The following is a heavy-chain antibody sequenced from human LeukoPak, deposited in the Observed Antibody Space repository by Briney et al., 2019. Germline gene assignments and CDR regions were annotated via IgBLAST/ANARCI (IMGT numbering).Heavy chain of an antibody. D-gene: IGHD4-17*01. CDR2: ISYDGSHK. J-gene: IGHJ5*02. V-gene: IGHV3-30*18. Sequence: GSSLTLSCAASGLTFRSYGMHWVRQAPGKGLEWVAVISYDGSHKYYADSVKGRFSIFRDNSKNTLYLQMNSLRADDTAVYYCAKGARGDTVTSIVGLNWFDPWGQGTLVTVSS. CDR1: GLTFRSYG. CDR3: AKGARGDTVTSIVGLNWFDP.